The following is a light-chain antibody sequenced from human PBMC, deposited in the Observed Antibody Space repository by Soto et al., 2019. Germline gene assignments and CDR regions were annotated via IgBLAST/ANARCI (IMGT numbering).Light chain of an antibody. CDR1: QNIDKF. CDR2: PAS. V-gene: IGKV1-39*01. J-gene: IGKJ1*01. CDR3: QQTYNHPWT. Sequence: DIQMIQSPSSLSASAGDRVTITCRTSQNIDKFLSWYQQKPGKAPNLLISPASTLQRGVPSRFSGSGSGTDFTLTISSLQPEEFATYFCQQTYNHPWTFGQGTKVDI.